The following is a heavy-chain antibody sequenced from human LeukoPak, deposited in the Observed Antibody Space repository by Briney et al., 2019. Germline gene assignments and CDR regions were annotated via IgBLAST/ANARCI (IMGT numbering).Heavy chain of an antibody. J-gene: IGHJ6*03. CDR3: ARSGGLDGSYFNYMDV. D-gene: IGHD3-10*01. V-gene: IGHV3-74*01. CDR1: GFTFSSYW. Sequence: PGGSLRLSCAASGFTFSSYWMHWVRQAPGKGLVWVSRINSDGSSTSYADSVKGRFTISRDNAKNTLYLQMNSLRAEHTAVYYCARSGGLDGSYFNYMDVWGKGTTVTVSS. CDR2: INSDGSST.